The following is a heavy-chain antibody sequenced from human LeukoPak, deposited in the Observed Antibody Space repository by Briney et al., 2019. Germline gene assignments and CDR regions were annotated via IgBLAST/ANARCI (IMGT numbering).Heavy chain of an antibody. D-gene: IGHD2-2*01. CDR3: ARRSQGAYLDAFDI. Sequence: SETLSLTCTVSGGSISSYYWSWIRQPPGKGLEWIGYIYYSGSTNYNPSLKSRVTISVDTSKNQFSLKLSSVTAADTAVYYCARRSQGAYLDAFDIWGRGTLVTVSS. CDR1: GGSISSYY. CDR2: IYYSGST. J-gene: IGHJ3*02. V-gene: IGHV4-59*08.